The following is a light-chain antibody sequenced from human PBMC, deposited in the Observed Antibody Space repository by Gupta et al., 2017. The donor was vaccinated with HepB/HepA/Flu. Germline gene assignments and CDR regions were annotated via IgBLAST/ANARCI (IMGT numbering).Light chain of an antibody. CDR1: SRDVGYYDY. CDR3: SSYTRDNTLI. CDR2: DVS. V-gene: IGLV2-14*01. Sequence: QSALAQPASVSGSPAQWITISCTGTSRDVGYYDYVSWYQQHPGKAPKLIIYDVSYRPSGVSNRFSGSKSGNTASLTISGRQPEDEADYYCSSYTRDNTLIFGGGTKLTV. J-gene: IGLJ2*01.